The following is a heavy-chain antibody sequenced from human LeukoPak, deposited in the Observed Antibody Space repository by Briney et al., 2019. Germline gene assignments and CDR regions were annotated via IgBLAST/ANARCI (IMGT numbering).Heavy chain of an antibody. J-gene: IGHJ6*02. CDR1: GFTFSSYA. V-gene: IGHV3-33*08. Sequence: PGGSLRLSCAASGFTFSSYAMSWVRQAPGKGLEWVAVIWYDGSNKYYADSVKGRFTISRDNSKNTLYLQMNSLRAEDTAVYYCARDHISAGSWNYYYGMDVWGQGTTVTVSS. D-gene: IGHD6-13*01. CDR3: ARDHISAGSWNYYYGMDV. CDR2: IWYDGSNK.